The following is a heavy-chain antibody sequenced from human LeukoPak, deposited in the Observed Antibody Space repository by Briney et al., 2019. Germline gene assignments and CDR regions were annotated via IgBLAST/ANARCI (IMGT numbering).Heavy chain of an antibody. J-gene: IGHJ5*02. CDR1: GFTFTSYA. CDR3: VRSYHPGGWFDP. Sequence: GGSLRLSCAASGFTFTSYAMSWVRQAPGKGLEWVSAISDSGGRTYYADSVKGRFTISRDNSKNTLYLQMNSLTAEDTAMHYCVRSYHPGGWFDPWGQGTLVTVSS. D-gene: IGHD2-21*01. CDR2: ISDSGGRT. V-gene: IGHV3-23*01.